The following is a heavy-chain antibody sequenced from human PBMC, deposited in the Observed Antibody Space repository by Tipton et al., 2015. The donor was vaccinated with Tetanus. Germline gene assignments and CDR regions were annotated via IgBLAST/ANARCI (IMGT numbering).Heavy chain of an antibody. CDR1: GFTFNTFA. CDR2: ISSDSSTT. D-gene: IGHD6-19*01. Sequence: SLRLSCAASGFTFNTFAMHWVRQAPGQGLEWISYISSDSSTTSYADSVKGRFTISRDNAKNTLYLQMNSLRAEDTAIYYCAKDLRGPEAGTWYFDLWGRGTLVTVSS. V-gene: IGHV3-48*04. J-gene: IGHJ2*01. CDR3: AKDLRGPEAGTWYFDL.